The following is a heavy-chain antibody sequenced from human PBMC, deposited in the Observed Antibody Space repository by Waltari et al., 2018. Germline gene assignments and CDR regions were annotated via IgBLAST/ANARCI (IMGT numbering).Heavy chain of an antibody. CDR2: IYYSGST. V-gene: IGHV4-39*07. Sequence: QLQLQESGPGLVKPSETLSLTCTVPGGSISSSSYYWGWIRTPPGKGLEWIGSIYYSGSTYYNPSLKSRVTISVDTSKNQFSLKLSSVTAADTAVYYCARAMADIVVVPAAIFFDYWGQGTLVTVSS. J-gene: IGHJ4*02. D-gene: IGHD2-2*01. CDR1: GGSISSSSYY. CDR3: ARAMADIVVVPAAIFFDY.